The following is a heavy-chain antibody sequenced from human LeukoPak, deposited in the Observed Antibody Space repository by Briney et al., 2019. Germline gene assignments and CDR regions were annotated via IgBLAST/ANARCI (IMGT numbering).Heavy chain of an antibody. CDR1: GYTFTSYG. J-gene: IGHJ4*02. CDR3: AREQWLARPDPYYFDY. CDR2: ISAYNGNT. V-gene: IGHV1-18*01. D-gene: IGHD6-19*01. Sequence: GASVKVSCKASGYTFTSYGISWVRQAPGQGLEWMGWISAYNGNTNYAQKLQGRVTMTTDTSTSTAYMELRSLRSDDTAVYYCAREQWLARPDPYYFDYWGQGTLVTVSS.